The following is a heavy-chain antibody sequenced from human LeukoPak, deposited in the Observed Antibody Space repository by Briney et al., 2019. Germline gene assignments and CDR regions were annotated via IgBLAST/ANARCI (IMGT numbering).Heavy chain of an antibody. CDR2: INPNNGDT. CDR3: VRELRGLGYCTNIGCQTYDS. Sequence: ASLKVSCKTSGYSFTGYFIHWLRQAPGQGLEWMGRINPNNGDTNYGQKFQGRVIMTRDTSISTAYMQLSSLRSDDTALYYCVRELRGLGYCTNIGCQTYDSWGQGMLVTVSS. D-gene: IGHD2-8*01. J-gene: IGHJ5*01. V-gene: IGHV1-2*02. CDR1: GYSFTGYF.